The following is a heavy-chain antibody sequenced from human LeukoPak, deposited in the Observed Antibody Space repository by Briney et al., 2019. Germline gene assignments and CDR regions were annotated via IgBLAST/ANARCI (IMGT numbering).Heavy chain of an antibody. D-gene: IGHD4-17*01. CDR3: ARNYGDQHFDY. CDR1: GFTVSSNY. V-gene: IGHV3-66*01. Sequence: GGSLRLSCAASGFTVSSNYMSWVRQAPGKGLEWVSVIDSGGSTYYADSVKGRFTISRDNSKNTLYLQMNSLRAEDTAVYYCARNYGDQHFDYWGRGTLVTVSS. CDR2: IDSGGST. J-gene: IGHJ4*02.